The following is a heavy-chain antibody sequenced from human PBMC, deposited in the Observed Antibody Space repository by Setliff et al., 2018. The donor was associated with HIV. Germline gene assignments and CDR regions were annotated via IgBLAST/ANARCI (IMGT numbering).Heavy chain of an antibody. CDR2: VYPGDSDT. CDR1: GFNFLAHW. Sequence: PGESLKISCQCSGFNFLAHWIGWVRQVPEKGLERMGIVYPGDSDTRYNPSFEGQVTVSADKTITTAYLQLTSLKASDTAMYFCARLPYYVSGGVFDHWGKGTLVTVSS. CDR3: ARLPYYVSGGVFDH. V-gene: IGHV5-51*01. D-gene: IGHD3-10*01. J-gene: IGHJ4*02.